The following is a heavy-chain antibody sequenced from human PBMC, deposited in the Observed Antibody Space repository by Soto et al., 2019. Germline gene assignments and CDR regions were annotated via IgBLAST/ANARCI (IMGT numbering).Heavy chain of an antibody. J-gene: IGHJ6*01. V-gene: IGHV3-30-3*01. CDR1: GFTFSSYA. Sequence: QVQLVESGGGVVQPGRSLRLSCAASGFTFSSYAMHWVRQAPGKGLEWVAVISYDGSNKYYADSVKGRFTISRDNSKNKLYLQMNSVRAEDTAVYYSARGGQGDGDYDPNDYSAMHVW. CDR3: ARGGQGDGDYDPNDYSAMHV. CDR2: ISYDGSNK. D-gene: IGHD4-17*01.